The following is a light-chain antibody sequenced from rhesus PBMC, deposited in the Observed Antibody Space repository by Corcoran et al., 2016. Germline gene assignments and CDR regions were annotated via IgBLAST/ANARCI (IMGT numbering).Light chain of an antibody. V-gene: IGKV1-44*02. Sequence: DIQMTQSPSSLSASVGDRVTITCRASQTISNYLAWYQQKPGNVPKLLFYAASSLESGVPSRFSGSGSGSVFTLTISSLQPEDYAAYYCLQPNSYPYSFGQGTKVEI. CDR1: QTISNY. CDR2: AAS. J-gene: IGKJ2*01. CDR3: LQPNSYPYS.